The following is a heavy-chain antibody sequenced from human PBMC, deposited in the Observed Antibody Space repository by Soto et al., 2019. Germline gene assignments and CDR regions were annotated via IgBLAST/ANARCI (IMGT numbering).Heavy chain of an antibody. CDR1: GGSFSGYY. D-gene: IGHD3-10*01. CDR3: ASQSDYGSGSYFY. Sequence: QVQLQQWGAGLLKPSETLSLTCAVYGGSFSGYYWSWIRQPPGKGLEWIGEINHSGSTNYNPSLKSRVTISVDPSKNQFSLKLSSVTAADTAVYYCASQSDYGSGSYFYWGQGTLVTVSS. J-gene: IGHJ4*02. V-gene: IGHV4-34*01. CDR2: INHSGST.